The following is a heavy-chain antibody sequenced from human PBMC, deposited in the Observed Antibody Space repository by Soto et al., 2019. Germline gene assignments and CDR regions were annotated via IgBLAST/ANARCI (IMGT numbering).Heavy chain of an antibody. CDR2: MQPSTGRT. D-gene: IGHD1-26*01. CDR1: GYSFTSLD. CDR3: ARGVSAGVDY. Sequence: ASVKVSCKASGYSFTSLDTNGVRQPAGKGLERMGWMQPSTGRTGYAQKFQGRVTMTRDTSLNTAYMELTTLTSDDTAFCDCARGVSAGVDYWGQGTLVTVSS. J-gene: IGHJ4*02. V-gene: IGHV1-8*01.